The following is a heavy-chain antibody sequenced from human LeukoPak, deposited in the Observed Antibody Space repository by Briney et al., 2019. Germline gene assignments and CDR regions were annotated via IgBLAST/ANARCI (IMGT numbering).Heavy chain of an antibody. CDR2: INPSGGST. CDR3: ARGITYYYDSSGHLFDY. D-gene: IGHD3-22*01. Sequence: ASVKVSCKAFGYTFTSYYMHWVRQAPGQGLEWMGIINPSGGSTSYAQKFQGRVTMTRDMSTSTVYMELSSLRSEDTAVYYCARGITYYYDSSGHLFDYWGQGTLVTVSS. J-gene: IGHJ4*02. V-gene: IGHV1-46*01. CDR1: GYTFTSYY.